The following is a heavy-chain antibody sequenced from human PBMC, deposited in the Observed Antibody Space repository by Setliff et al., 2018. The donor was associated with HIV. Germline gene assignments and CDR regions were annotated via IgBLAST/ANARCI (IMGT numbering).Heavy chain of an antibody. CDR1: GFSLSNARMG. CDR2: IYHTGNT. Sequence: SGPTLVNPTETLTLTCTVSGFSLSNARMGVSWIRQPPGKDLEWIGSIYHTGNTNYNPSLKSRVMISVDKSKNEFSLKLTSVAAAYTGVYYCASGGLGEWLFEYWGQGTLVNVST. D-gene: IGHD3-16*01. J-gene: IGHJ4*02. V-gene: IGHV4-61*01. CDR3: ASGGLGEWLFEY.